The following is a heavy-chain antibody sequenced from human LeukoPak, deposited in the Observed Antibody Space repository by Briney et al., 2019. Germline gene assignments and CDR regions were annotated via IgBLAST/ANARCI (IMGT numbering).Heavy chain of an antibody. Sequence: GGSLRLSCAASGLTFGNHWMSWVRQAPGKGLEWVANIKQDGSEKYYVDSVKGRFTISRDNAKNSLYLQMNSLRAEDTAVYYCARYYGSGGDVWGQGTTVTVSS. V-gene: IGHV3-7*04. D-gene: IGHD3-10*01. J-gene: IGHJ6*02. CDR3: ARYYGSGGDV. CDR1: GLTFGNHW. CDR2: IKQDGSEK.